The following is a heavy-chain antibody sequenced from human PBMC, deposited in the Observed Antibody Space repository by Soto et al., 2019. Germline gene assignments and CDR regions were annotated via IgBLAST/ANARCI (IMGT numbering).Heavy chain of an antibody. V-gene: IGHV3-9*01. Sequence: GGSLRLSCAASGFTFDDYAMHWVRQAPGKGLEWVSGISWNSGSIGYADSVKGRFTISRDNAKNSLYLQMNSLRAEDTALYYCAKDSGSSVEGLYYFDYWGQGTLVTVSS. J-gene: IGHJ4*02. CDR3: AKDSGSSVEGLYYFDY. CDR1: GFTFDDYA. CDR2: ISWNSGSI. D-gene: IGHD3-10*01.